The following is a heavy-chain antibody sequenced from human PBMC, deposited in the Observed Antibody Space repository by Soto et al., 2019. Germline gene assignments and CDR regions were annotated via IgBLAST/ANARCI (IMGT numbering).Heavy chain of an antibody. CDR3: AREQMGLDY. Sequence: QVQLVESGGGVVQPGRSLRLSCAASGFTFSNYAVHWVRQAPGKGLEWVAVISFDGNNKYYADSVKGRFTISRDNSKNKVYLQMNSLRVEDTAVYYCAREQMGLDYWGQGTLVTVSS. CDR1: GFTFSNYA. J-gene: IGHJ4*02. V-gene: IGHV3-30-3*01. CDR2: ISFDGNNK.